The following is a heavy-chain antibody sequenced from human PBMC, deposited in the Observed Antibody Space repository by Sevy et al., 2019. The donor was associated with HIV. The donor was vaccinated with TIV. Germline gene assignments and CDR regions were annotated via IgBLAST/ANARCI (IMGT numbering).Heavy chain of an antibody. V-gene: IGHV4-38-2*01. D-gene: IGHD3-16*01. J-gene: IGHJ4*02. CDR2: ISRSGCT. CDR1: GYSISSGYY. CDR3: ARSVSGFDY. Sequence: SETLSLTCSVSGYSISSGYYWGWIRQPPGRGLEWIGSISRSGCTYYNPSLKGRFTISVDTSKNQFSLKLSSVTAADTAVYYCARSVSGFDYWGQGTLVTVSS.